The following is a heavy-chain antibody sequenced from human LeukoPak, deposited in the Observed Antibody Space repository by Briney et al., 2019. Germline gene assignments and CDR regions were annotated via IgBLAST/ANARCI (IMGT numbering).Heavy chain of an antibody. CDR3: AKDYYGSGSYNWLIGQYYFDY. J-gene: IGHJ4*02. Sequence: GRSLRLSCAVSGFTFEDYAMHWVRQAPGKGLDWVAAISWNSGSINYADSVKGRFTISRDNSKNTLYLQMNSLRAEDTAVYYCAKDYYGSGSYNWLIGQYYFDYWGQGTLVTVSS. CDR1: GFTFEDYA. V-gene: IGHV3-9*01. D-gene: IGHD3-10*01. CDR2: ISWNSGSI.